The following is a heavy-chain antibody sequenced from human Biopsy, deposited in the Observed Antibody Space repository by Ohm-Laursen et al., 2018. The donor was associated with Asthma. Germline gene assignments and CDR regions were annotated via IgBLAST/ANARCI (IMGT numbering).Heavy chain of an antibody. CDR3: ARAVDYSHYYGIDV. J-gene: IGHJ6*02. CDR1: GYTFNSAG. CDR2: ISVYNGNT. V-gene: IGHV1-18*01. D-gene: IGHD3-10*01. Sequence: AALVKVSCKTSGYTFNSAGITWVRQAPGQGLEWMGWISVYNGNTKVAQKLQDRVTMITDTSTSTAYMELRSLRSDDTAVYFCARAVDYSHYYGIDVWGQGTTVTAS.